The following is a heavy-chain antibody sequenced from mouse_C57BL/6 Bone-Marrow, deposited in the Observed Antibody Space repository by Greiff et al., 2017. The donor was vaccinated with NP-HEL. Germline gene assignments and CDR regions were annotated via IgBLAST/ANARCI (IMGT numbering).Heavy chain of an antibody. CDR3: ITAFFDV. V-gene: IGHV1-5*01. Sequence: EVQLQQSGTVLARPGASVKMSCKTSGYTFTSYWMHWVKQRPGQGLEWIGAIYPGNSDTSYNQKFKGKAKLTAVTSGSSAYMELSSLTDEDSVVYYCITAFFDVWGRGTTVTVTA. J-gene: IGHJ1*03. CDR1: GYTFTSYW. CDR2: IYPGNSDT.